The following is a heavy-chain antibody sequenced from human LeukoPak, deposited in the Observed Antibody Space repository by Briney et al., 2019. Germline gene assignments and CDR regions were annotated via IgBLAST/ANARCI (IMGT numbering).Heavy chain of an antibody. J-gene: IGHJ4*02. V-gene: IGHV1-24*01. CDR1: GYTLTELS. D-gene: IGHD5-24*01. CDR3: ATWFRDGYNFDY. CDR2: SDPEDGET. Sequence: ASVKVSCKVSGYTLTELSMHWVRQAPGKGLEWMGGSDPEDGETIYAQKFQGRVTMTEDTSTDTAYMELSSLRSEDTAVYYCATWFRDGYNFDYWGQGTLVTVSS.